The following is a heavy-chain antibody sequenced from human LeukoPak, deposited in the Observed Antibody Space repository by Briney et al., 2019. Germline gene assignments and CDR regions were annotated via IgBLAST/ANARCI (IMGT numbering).Heavy chain of an antibody. V-gene: IGHV1-8*01. Sequence: ASVNVSCKASGYTFTSYDINWVRQATGQGLEWMGWMNPNSGNTGYAQKFQGRVTMTRNTSISTAYMELSSLRSEDTAVYYCARAGRPYCSGGSCYPNNLPFDYWGQGTLVTVSS. J-gene: IGHJ4*02. D-gene: IGHD2-15*01. CDR2: MNPNSGNT. CDR1: GYTFTSYD. CDR3: ARAGRPYCSGGSCYPNNLPFDY.